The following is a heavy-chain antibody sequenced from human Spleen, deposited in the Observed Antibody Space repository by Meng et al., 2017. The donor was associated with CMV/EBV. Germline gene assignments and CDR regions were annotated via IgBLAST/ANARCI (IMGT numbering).Heavy chain of an antibody. CDR2: ISSSSSYI. Sequence: FTFSSYSMNWVRQAPGKGLEWVSSISSSSSYIYYADSVKGRFTISRDNAKNSLYLQMNSLRAEDTAVYYCARSPGYSSSWISLYYFDYWGQGTLVTVSS. J-gene: IGHJ4*02. CDR3: ARSPGYSSSWISLYYFDY. D-gene: IGHD6-13*01. V-gene: IGHV3-21*01. CDR1: FTFSSYS.